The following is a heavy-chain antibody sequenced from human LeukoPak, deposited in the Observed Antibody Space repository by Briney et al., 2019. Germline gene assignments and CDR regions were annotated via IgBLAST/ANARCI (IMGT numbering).Heavy chain of an antibody. D-gene: IGHD3-10*01. CDR1: GYTFTSYD. CDR2: MNPNSGNT. V-gene: IGHV1-8*01. Sequence: ASVKVSCKASGYTFTSYDINWVRQATGQGLEWMGWMNPNSGNTGYAQKFQGRVTMTRNTSISTAYMELSSLRSEDTAVYYCVRSANYGPGTFDIWGQGTMVTVSS. J-gene: IGHJ3*02. CDR3: VRSANYGPGTFDI.